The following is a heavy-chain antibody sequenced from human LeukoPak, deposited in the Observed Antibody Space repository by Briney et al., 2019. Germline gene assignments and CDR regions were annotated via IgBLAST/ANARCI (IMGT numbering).Heavy chain of an antibody. V-gene: IGHV1-69*13. D-gene: IGHD3-3*01. Sequence: ASVKVSCKASGGTFSSYAISWVRQAPGQGLEWMGGIIPIFGTANYAQKFQGRVTITADESTSTAYMELSSLRSEDTAVYYCARSRHHTYYDFWSGYYDAFDIWGQGTMVTVSS. CDR3: ARSRHHTYYDFWSGYYDAFDI. CDR2: IIPIFGTA. J-gene: IGHJ3*02. CDR1: GGTFSSYA.